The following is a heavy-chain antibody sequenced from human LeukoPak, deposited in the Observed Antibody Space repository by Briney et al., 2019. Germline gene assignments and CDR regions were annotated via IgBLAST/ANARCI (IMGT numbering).Heavy chain of an antibody. CDR1: GYTFTSYG. CDR2: ISAYNGNT. J-gene: IGHJ3*02. V-gene: IGHV1-18*01. Sequence: ASVKVSCKASGYTFTSYGISWVRQAPGQGREWMGWISAYNGNTSYAKKLQGRVTMTTDTSTSTAYMELRSLRSDDTAVYYCARDVEQQWGDAFDIWGQGTMVTVSS. D-gene: IGHD6-13*01. CDR3: ARDVEQQWGDAFDI.